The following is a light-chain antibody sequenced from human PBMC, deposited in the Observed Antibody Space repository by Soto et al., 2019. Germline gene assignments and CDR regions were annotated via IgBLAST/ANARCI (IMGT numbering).Light chain of an antibody. CDR2: AAS. V-gene: IGKV3-20*01. Sequence: VLTQSPGTLSLSPGERSTLPCRASQTIYNKYLACYQQTPSQPPRVLIHAASSRATGIPDRFSGSGSGTDFTLTISKLEPDDSAVYYCHQYGNSPWALGQGTKVEIK. CDR3: HQYGNSPWA. J-gene: IGKJ1*01. CDR1: QTIYNKY.